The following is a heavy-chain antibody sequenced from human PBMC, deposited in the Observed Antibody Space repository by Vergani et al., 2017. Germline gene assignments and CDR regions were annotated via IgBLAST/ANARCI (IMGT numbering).Heavy chain of an antibody. Sequence: EVQLVESGGGLIQPGGSLRLSCAASGFTVSSNYMSWVRQAPGKGLEWVSGINWNGGSTGYADSVKGRFTISRDNAKNSLYLQMNSLRAEDTALYHCARESTKDNNWFDPWGQGTLVTVSS. CDR2: INWNGGST. J-gene: IGHJ5*02. D-gene: IGHD2-2*01. CDR3: ARESTKDNNWFDP. CDR1: GFTVSSNY. V-gene: IGHV3-20*01.